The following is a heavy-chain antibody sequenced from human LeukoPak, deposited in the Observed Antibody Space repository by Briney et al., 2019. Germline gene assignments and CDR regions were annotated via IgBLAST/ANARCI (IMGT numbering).Heavy chain of an antibody. CDR1: GGSISSGSYY. D-gene: IGHD2-15*01. CDR3: ARVVAPQGSWFDP. CDR2: IYTSGST. V-gene: IGHV4-61*02. Sequence: PSQTLSLTCTVSGGSISSGSYYWSWIRQPAGKGLEWIGRIYTSGSTNYNPSLKSRVTISVDTSKNQFSLKLSSVTAADTAVYYCARVVAPQGSWFDPWGQGTLVTVSS. J-gene: IGHJ5*02.